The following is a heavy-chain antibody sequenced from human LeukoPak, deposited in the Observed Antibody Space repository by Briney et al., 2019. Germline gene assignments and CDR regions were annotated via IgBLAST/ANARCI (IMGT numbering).Heavy chain of an antibody. CDR1: GFTFSSYS. D-gene: IGHD2-15*01. V-gene: IGHV3-21*01. CDR2: ISSSSSYI. CDR3: AKVYCSGGSCFLFDY. J-gene: IGHJ4*02. Sequence: GGSLRLSCAASGFTFSSYSMNWVRQAPGKGLEWVSSISSSSSYIYYADSVKGRFTISRDNSKNTLYLQMNSLRAEDTAVYYCAKVYCSGGSCFLFDYWGQGTLVTVSS.